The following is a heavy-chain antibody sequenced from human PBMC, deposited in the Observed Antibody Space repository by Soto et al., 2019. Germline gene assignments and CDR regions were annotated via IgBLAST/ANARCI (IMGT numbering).Heavy chain of an antibody. D-gene: IGHD3-16*01. CDR3: TRASSLDFDF. CDR2: IRRNAYGGTT. Sequence: PGGSLRLSCTTSGFTFGDYALSWVRQAPGKGLEWVGFIRRNAYGGTTDYAASVKGRCTISRDDSKSIAYLQMNSLRTEDTALYYCTRASSLDFDFWGQGTLVTVSS. CDR1: GFTFGDYA. V-gene: IGHV3-49*04. J-gene: IGHJ4*02.